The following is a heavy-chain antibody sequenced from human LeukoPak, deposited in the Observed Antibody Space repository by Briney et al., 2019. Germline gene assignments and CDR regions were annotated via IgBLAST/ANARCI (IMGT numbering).Heavy chain of an antibody. V-gene: IGHV3-64*01. Sequence: RAGGSLRLSCAASRFTFSSSAMHWVRQAPGKGLEYVSAISSNGGSTYYANSVKGRFTISRDNSKNTLYLQMGSLRAEDMAVYYCASGFSGVNSYDSSGYHFDCWGQGTLVTVSS. D-gene: IGHD3-22*01. J-gene: IGHJ4*02. CDR1: RFTFSSSA. CDR2: ISSNGGST. CDR3: ASGFSGVNSYDSSGYHFDC.